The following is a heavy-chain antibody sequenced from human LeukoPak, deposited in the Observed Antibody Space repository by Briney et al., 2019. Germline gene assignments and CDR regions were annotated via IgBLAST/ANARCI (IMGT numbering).Heavy chain of an antibody. CDR1: GFTFSSYA. J-gene: IGHJ3*02. D-gene: IGHD3-22*01. Sequence: GGSLRLSCAASGFTFSSYAMSWVRQAPGKGLEWVANIKQDGSEKYYVDSVKGRFTISRDNAKNSLYLQMNSLRAEDTAVYYCARGRDYDSSGYFIWGQGTMVTVSS. V-gene: IGHV3-7*01. CDR2: IKQDGSEK. CDR3: ARGRDYDSSGYFI.